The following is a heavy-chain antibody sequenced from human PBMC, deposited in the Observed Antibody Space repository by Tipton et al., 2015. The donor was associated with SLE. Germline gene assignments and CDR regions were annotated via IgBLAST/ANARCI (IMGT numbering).Heavy chain of an antibody. D-gene: IGHD3-3*01. CDR3: AREAIFGVVIMDY. Sequence: SLRLSCAASGFNFDNYGMSWVRQAPGKGLEWVAVISYDGSNKYYADSVKGRFTISRDNSKNTLYLQMNSLRAEDTAVYYCAREAIFGVVIMDYWGQGTLVTVSS. CDR2: ISYDGSNK. V-gene: IGHV3-30*03. J-gene: IGHJ4*02. CDR1: GFNFDNYG.